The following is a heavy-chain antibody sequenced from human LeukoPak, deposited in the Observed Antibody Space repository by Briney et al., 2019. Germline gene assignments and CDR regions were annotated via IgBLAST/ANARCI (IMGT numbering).Heavy chain of an antibody. D-gene: IGHD6-13*01. CDR2: INPNSGGT. V-gene: IGHV1-2*02. CDR1: GYTFTGYY. Sequence: ASVTVSCKASGYTFTGYYMHWVRQAPGQGLEWMGWINPNSGGTNYAQKFQGRVTMTRDTSISTAYMELSRLRSDDTAVYYCAKGFSSSWGWFDPWGQGTLVTVSS. J-gene: IGHJ5*02. CDR3: AKGFSSSWGWFDP.